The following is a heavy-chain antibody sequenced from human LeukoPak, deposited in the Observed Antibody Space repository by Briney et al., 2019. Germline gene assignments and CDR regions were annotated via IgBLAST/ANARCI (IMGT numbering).Heavy chain of an antibody. CDR2: ISAYNGNT. CDR1: GYTFTSYG. CDR3: ARDGVTYYYDSSGRPDY. J-gene: IGHJ4*02. D-gene: IGHD3-22*01. Sequence: ASVKVSCKASGYTFTSYGISWVRQAPGQGLEWMGWISAYNGNTNYAQKLQGRVTMTTDTSTSTAYMELRSLRSHDTAVYYCARDGVTYYYDSSGRPDYWGQGTLVTVSS. V-gene: IGHV1-18*01.